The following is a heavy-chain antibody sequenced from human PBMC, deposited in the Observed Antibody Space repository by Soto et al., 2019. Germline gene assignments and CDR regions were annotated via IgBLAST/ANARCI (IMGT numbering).Heavy chain of an antibody. D-gene: IGHD3-10*01. CDR1: GGTFSSYA. V-gene: IGHV1-69*13. CDR3: ARDQSRGLLWFGNFYGMDV. J-gene: IGHJ6*02. CDR2: IIPIFGTA. Sequence: SVKVSCKASGGTFSSYAMSWVRQVPGQGLEWMGGIIPIFGTANYAQKFQGRVTITADESTSTAYMELSSLRSEDTAVYYCARDQSRGLLWFGNFYGMDVWGQRTTVTVSS.